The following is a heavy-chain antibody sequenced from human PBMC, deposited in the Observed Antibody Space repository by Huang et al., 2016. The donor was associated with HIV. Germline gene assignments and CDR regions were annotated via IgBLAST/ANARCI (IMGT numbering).Heavy chain of an antibody. CDR3: AKGGSAAAVLDF. Sequence: QVTLVESGGGVVQPGRSLRISCAASGFTVMGYGMPWVRQAPGKGLEWVAVISYDAKTKYYADSVKGRFSISRDNSKTTVYLQLNSLRVEDTAVYYCAKGGSAAAVLDFWGQGTLVTVSS. CDR1: GFTVMGYG. CDR2: ISYDAKTK. V-gene: IGHV3-30*18. J-gene: IGHJ4*02. D-gene: IGHD6-13*01.